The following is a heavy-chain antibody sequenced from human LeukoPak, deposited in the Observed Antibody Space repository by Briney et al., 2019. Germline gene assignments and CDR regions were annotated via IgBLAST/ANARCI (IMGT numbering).Heavy chain of an antibody. D-gene: IGHD6-19*01. J-gene: IGHJ4*02. CDR1: GGSFRGYY. CDR3: ASSGWYRGY. V-gene: IGHV4-34*01. Sequence: SETLSLTCAVYGGSFRGYYWSWIRQPPGKGLEWIGEINHSGSTTYNPSLKSRVTISVDTSKNQFSLTLSSVTAADTAVYYCASSGWYRGYWGQGTLVTVSS. CDR2: INHSGST.